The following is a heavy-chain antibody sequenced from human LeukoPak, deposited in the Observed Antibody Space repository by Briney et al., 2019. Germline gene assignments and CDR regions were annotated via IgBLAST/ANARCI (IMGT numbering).Heavy chain of an antibody. CDR1: GFTFSDYY. D-gene: IGHD3-10*01. CDR3: ASNSYYYGSGSSYDY. J-gene: IGHJ4*02. Sequence: GGPLRLSCAASGFTFSDYYMSWIRQAPGKGLEWVSYISSSGSTIYYADSVKGRFTISRDNAKNSLYLQMNSLRAEDTAVYYCASNSYYYGSGSSYDYWGQGTLVTVSS. V-gene: IGHV3-11*01. CDR2: ISSSGSTI.